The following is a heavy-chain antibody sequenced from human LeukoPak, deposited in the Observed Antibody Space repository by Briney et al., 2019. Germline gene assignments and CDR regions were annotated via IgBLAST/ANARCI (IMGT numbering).Heavy chain of an antibody. D-gene: IGHD5-18*01. Sequence: SETLSLTCAVYGGSFSGYYWSWIRQPPGKGLEWIGEINHSGSTNYNPSLKSRVTISVDTSKNQFSLKLSSVTAADTAVYYCARGVDTAMVDNWFDPWGQGTLVTVSS. CDR2: INHSGST. J-gene: IGHJ5*02. CDR1: GGSFSGYY. V-gene: IGHV4-34*01. CDR3: ARGVDTAMVDNWFDP.